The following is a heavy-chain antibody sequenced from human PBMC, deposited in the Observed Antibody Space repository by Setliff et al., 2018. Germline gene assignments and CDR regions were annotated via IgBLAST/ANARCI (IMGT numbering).Heavy chain of an antibody. CDR3: ARDEGSSWFEGAFDI. J-gene: IGHJ3*02. V-gene: IGHV4-59*11. D-gene: IGHD6-13*01. Sequence: PSETLSLTCTVSGGSISHHYWSWIRQPPGKGLEWVGYMYNSGNTNYNPSLRRRVAISVDKSKNQFSLKLSSVTAADTAVYYCARDEGSSWFEGAFDIWGQGTMVTVS. CDR2: MYNSGNT. CDR1: GGSISHHY.